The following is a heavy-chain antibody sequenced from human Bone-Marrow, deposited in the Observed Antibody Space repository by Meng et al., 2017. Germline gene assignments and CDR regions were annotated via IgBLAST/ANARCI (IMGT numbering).Heavy chain of an antibody. Sequence: QLVQAGAEVKKPGSSVKVSCKASGGTFSSYAMSWVRQAPGKGLEWVSTISGTGGTTYYADSVKGRFTISRDNSKNTLYLQMNSLRAEDTAVYYCAKDPTVDAAIWVVIWGQGTMVTVSS. D-gene: IGHD5-18*01. CDR2: ISGTGGTT. CDR3: AKDPTVDAAIWVVI. CDR1: GGTFSSYA. V-gene: IGHV3-23*04. J-gene: IGHJ3*02.